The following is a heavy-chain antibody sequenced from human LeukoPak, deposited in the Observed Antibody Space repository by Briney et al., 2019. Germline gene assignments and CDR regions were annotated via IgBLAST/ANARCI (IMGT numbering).Heavy chain of an antibody. V-gene: IGHV4-59*08. J-gene: IGHJ4*02. CDR3: ARSVFGEGITG. D-gene: IGHD3-10*02. CDR1: GGSISSYY. CDR2: IYYSGST. Sequence: SETLSLTCTVSGGSISSYYWSWIRQPPGKGLEWIGYIYYSGSTNYNPSLKSRVTISVDTSKNQFSLKLSSVTAADTAVYYCARSVFGEGITGWGQGTLVTVSS.